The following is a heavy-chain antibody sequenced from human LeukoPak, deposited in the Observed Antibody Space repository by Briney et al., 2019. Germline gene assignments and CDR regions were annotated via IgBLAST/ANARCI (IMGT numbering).Heavy chain of an antibody. Sequence: GGSLRLSCAASGLTFSDYYMSWIRQAPGKGLEWVSYISSSSTYTNYADSVKGRFTISRDNAKNSLYLQMNSLRAEDTAVYYCARDSSSSYYWGQGTLVHVSS. J-gene: IGHJ4*02. CDR2: ISSSSTYT. D-gene: IGHD6-6*01. V-gene: IGHV3-11*06. CDR3: ARDSSSSYY. CDR1: GLTFSDYY.